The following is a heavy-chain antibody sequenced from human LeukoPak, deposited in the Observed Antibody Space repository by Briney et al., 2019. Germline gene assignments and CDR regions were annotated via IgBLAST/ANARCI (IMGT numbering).Heavy chain of an antibody. CDR1: GYTFTSYG. Sequence: ASVRVSCKASGYTFTSYGISWVRQAPGQGLEWMGWISAYNGNTNYAQKLQGRVTMTTDTSTSTAYMELRSLRSDDTAVYYCARDYLYCSSTSCYRGRFDYWGQGTLVTVSS. V-gene: IGHV1-18*01. CDR2: ISAYNGNT. CDR3: ARDYLYCSSTSCYRGRFDY. D-gene: IGHD2-2*01. J-gene: IGHJ4*02.